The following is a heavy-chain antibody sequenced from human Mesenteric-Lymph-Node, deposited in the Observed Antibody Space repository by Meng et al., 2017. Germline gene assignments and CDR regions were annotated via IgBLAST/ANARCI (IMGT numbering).Heavy chain of an antibody. Sequence: SVKVSCKASGGTFSSYTISWVRQAPGQGLEWMGGIIPIFGTANYAQKFQGRVTITADESTSTAYMELSSLRSEDTAVYYCAREANSGSYYLFDYWGQGTLVTVSS. J-gene: IGHJ4*02. V-gene: IGHV1-69*13. CDR2: IIPIFGTA. CDR1: GGTFSSYT. D-gene: IGHD1-26*01. CDR3: AREANSGSYYLFDY.